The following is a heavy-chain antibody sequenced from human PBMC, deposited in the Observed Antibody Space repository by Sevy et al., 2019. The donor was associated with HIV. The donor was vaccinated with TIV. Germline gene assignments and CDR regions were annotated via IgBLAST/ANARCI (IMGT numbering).Heavy chain of an antibody. CDR1: GGSISSYY. D-gene: IGHD4-17*01. CDR3: ARVSDGDYFYHYYMDV. V-gene: IGHV4-59*01. Sequence: SETLSLTCTVSGGSISSYYWSWIRQPPGKGLEWIGYIYYSGSTNYNPSLKSRVTISVDTSKNQFALKLSAVAAADTAEYYWARVSDGDYFYHYYMDVWGKGTTVTVSS. J-gene: IGHJ6*03. CDR2: IYYSGST.